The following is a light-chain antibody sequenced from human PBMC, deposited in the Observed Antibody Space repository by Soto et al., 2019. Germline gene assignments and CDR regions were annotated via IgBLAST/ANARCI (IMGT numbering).Light chain of an antibody. CDR1: QSVSSN. J-gene: IGKJ3*01. CDR3: QQYNNWPFT. CDR2: GAS. V-gene: IGKV3-15*01. Sequence: EIEMTQSPATLSVSPGERATLSCRASQSVSSNLAWYQQKPGQAPRLLIYGASTRATGIPARFSGSGSGTEFPLTISSLQSEDFAVYYCQQYNNWPFTFGHGTQVDIK.